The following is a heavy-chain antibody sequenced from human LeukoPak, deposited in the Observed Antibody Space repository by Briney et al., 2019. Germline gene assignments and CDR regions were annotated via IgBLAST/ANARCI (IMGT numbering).Heavy chain of an antibody. J-gene: IGHJ4*02. D-gene: IGHD2/OR15-2a*01. Sequence: GGSLRLSCAASGFIFNSYAMHWVRQAPGKGLVWVSRINSDGSSTSYADSVKGRFTISRDNAKNTLYLQMNSLRAEDTAVYYCARDGRPTLYYFDYWGQGTLVTVSS. CDR1: GFIFNSYA. CDR2: INSDGSST. CDR3: ARDGRPTLYYFDY. V-gene: IGHV3-74*01.